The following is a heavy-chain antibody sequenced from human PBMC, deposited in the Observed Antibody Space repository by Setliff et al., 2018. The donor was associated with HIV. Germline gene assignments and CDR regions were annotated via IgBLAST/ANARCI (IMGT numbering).Heavy chain of an antibody. J-gene: IGHJ4*02. CDR1: GGSMSSTIYY. Sequence: PSETLSLTCTVSGGSMSSTIYYWGWIRQPPGKGLTWIGSIYYTGGTYYNPSLKSRVTISVDTSKNQCSLKLSSVTAADTAVYCCARGLVWGQGTLVTVSS. CDR3: ARGLV. CDR2: IYYTGGT. V-gene: IGHV4-39*07. D-gene: IGHD6-13*01.